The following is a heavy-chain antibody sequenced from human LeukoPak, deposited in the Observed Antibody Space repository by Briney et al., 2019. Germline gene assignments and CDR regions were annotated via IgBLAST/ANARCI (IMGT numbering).Heavy chain of an antibody. CDR3: AKDVAMIVVH. CDR2: IDSRSSTI. Sequence: PGGSLRLSCATSGFSFSRYEMNWVRQAPGKGLEWVAYIDSRSSTIYYADSMKGRFTISRDNSKNTLYLQMNSLRAEDTAVYYCAKDVAMIVVHWGQGTLVTVSS. D-gene: IGHD3-22*01. CDR1: GFSFSRYE. V-gene: IGHV3-48*03. J-gene: IGHJ4*02.